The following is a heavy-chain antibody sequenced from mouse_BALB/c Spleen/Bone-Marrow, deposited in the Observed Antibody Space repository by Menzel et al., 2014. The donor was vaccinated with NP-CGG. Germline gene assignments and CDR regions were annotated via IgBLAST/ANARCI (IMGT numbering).Heavy chain of an antibody. CDR3: ARSGGNWNFDV. Sequence: VMLVESGAELVRPGTSVKVSCKASGYAFTNYLIEWVKQRPGQGLEWIGMINPGSGGTSYNEKFKGKATLTADKSSSTAYMQLSSLTSDDSAVYFCARSGGNWNFDVWGAGTTVTVSS. D-gene: IGHD2-1*01. CDR2: INPGSGGT. V-gene: IGHV1-54*01. CDR1: GYAFTNYL. J-gene: IGHJ1*01.